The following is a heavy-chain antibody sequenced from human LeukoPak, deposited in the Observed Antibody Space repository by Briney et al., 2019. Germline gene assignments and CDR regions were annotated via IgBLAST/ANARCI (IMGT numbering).Heavy chain of an antibody. Sequence: GGSLRLSCAASGFTFSTYSMNWVRQAPGKGLQWVSYISDSGAAMYYADSVKGRFTISRGNAKNSVYLQMNSLRDGDTAVYYCARDSGNSFDYWGQGTLVTVS. CDR1: GFTFSTYS. J-gene: IGHJ4*01. CDR2: ISDSGAAM. CDR3: ARDSGNSFDY. V-gene: IGHV3-48*02.